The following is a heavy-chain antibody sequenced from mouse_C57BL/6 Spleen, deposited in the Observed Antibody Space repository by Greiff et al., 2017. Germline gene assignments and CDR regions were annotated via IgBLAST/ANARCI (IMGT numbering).Heavy chain of an antibody. CDR3: AREGLGVSYAMDY. CDR2: IHPNSGST. J-gene: IGHJ4*01. Sequence: QVQLQQPGAELVKPGASVKLSCKASGYTFTSYWMHWVKQRPGQGLEWIGMIHPNSGSTNYNEKFKSKATLTVDKSSSTAYMQLSSLTSEDSAVYYCAREGLGVSYAMDYWGQGTSVTVSS. D-gene: IGHD3-3*01. CDR1: GYTFTSYW. V-gene: IGHV1-64*01.